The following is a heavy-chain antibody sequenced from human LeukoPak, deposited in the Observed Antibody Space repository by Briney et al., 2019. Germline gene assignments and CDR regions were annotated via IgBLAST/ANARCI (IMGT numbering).Heavy chain of an antibody. Sequence: SETLSLTCTVSGGSISSGSYYWSWIRQPAGKGQEWIGRIYTSGSTNHNPSLKSRVTISVDTSKNQFSLKLSSVTAADTALYYCARDSLLPSAMGYYYMDVWGKGTTVTVSS. J-gene: IGHJ6*03. CDR3: ARDSLLPSAMGYYYMDV. CDR1: GGSISSGSYY. D-gene: IGHD2-2*01. CDR2: IYTSGST. V-gene: IGHV4-61*02.